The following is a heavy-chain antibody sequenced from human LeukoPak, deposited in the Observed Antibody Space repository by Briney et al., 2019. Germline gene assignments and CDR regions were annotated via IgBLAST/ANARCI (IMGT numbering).Heavy chain of an antibody. V-gene: IGHV4-4*02. CDR3: ARDRAAMVTGHYYYGMDV. CDR2: IYHSGST. J-gene: IGHJ6*02. Sequence: PSETLSLTCSVSGGSINNYYWSWIRQPPGKGLEWIGEIYHSGSTNYNPSLKSRVTISVDKSKNQFSLKLSSVTAADTAVYYCARDRAAMVTGHYYYGMDVWGQGTTVTVSS. CDR1: GGSINNYY. D-gene: IGHD5-18*01.